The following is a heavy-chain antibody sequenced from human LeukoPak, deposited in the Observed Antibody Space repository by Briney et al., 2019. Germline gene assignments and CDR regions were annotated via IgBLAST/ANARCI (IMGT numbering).Heavy chain of an antibody. V-gene: IGHV3-23*01. CDR1: GFTVSIYT. D-gene: IGHD3-16*01. Sequence: WGSLRLTCAASGFTVSIYTTAWVCQAPGKGLEWVSAISGSGGSTYYADSVKGRFTISRDNSKNTLYLQMNSLRAEDTAVYFCASSPGSLGNFDIWGQGTMVTVSS. J-gene: IGHJ3*02. CDR3: ASSPGSLGNFDI. CDR2: ISGSGGST.